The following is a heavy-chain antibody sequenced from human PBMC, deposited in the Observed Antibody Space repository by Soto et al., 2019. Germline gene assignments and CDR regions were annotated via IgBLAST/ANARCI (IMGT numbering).Heavy chain of an antibody. Sequence: QVQLQESGPGLVKPSGTLSLTCAVSGGSISSSNWWSWVRQPPGKGLEWIGEIYHSGSTNYNPSLKRRVTISVDKSKNQGSLKLSAVTAADTAVYYCATRGGSSGYYYDFDYWGQGTLVTVSS. V-gene: IGHV4-4*02. CDR1: GGSISSSNW. J-gene: IGHJ4*02. D-gene: IGHD3-22*01. CDR3: ATRGGSSGYYYDFDY. CDR2: IYHSGST.